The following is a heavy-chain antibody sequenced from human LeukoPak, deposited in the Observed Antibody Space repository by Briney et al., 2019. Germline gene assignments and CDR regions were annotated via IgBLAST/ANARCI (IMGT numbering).Heavy chain of an antibody. CDR1: GFTFSDYA. CDR2: ISGNGEST. CDR3: ARPRSSYYYGSGSYYNY. J-gene: IGHJ4*02. V-gene: IGHV3-23*01. D-gene: IGHD3-10*01. Sequence: GGSLRLSCAASGFTFSDYAMSWVRQAPGKGLEWVSAISGNGESTSYADSVKGRFTISRDNSKSTLYLQMNSLRAEDTAVYYCARPRSSYYYGSGSYYNYWGQGTLVTVSS.